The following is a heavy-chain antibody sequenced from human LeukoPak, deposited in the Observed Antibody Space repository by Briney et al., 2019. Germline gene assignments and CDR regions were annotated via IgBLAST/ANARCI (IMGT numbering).Heavy chain of an antibody. CDR1: GFTFSSYA. Sequence: PGRSLRLSCAASGFTFSSYAMHWVRQAPGKGLEWVAVISYDGSNKYYADSVKGRFTISRDNSKNTLYLQMNSLRAEDMAVYYCARTARRYCSSTSCYTNYFDYWGQGTLVTASS. V-gene: IGHV3-30-3*01. CDR3: ARTARRYCSSTSCYTNYFDY. D-gene: IGHD2-2*02. CDR2: ISYDGSNK. J-gene: IGHJ4*02.